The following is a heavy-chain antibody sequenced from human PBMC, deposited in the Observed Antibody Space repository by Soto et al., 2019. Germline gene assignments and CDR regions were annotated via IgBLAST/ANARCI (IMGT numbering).Heavy chain of an antibody. J-gene: IGHJ6*02. CDR2: ISWNSGSI. Sequence: SLKISCAASGFTFDDYAMHWVRQAPGKGLEWVSGISWNSGSIGYADSVKGRFTISRDNAKNSLYLQMNSLRAEDTALYYCAKDTGDYYYYGMDVWGQGTTVTVSS. V-gene: IGHV3-9*01. CDR1: GFTFDDYA. CDR3: AKDTGDYYYYGMDV. D-gene: IGHD4-17*01.